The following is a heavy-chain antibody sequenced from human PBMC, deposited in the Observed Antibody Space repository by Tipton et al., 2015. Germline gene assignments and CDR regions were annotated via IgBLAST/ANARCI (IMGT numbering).Heavy chain of an antibody. V-gene: IGHV4-61*01. J-gene: IGHJ4*02. CDR1: GGSVSSGSSD. D-gene: IGHD3-10*01. CDR2: IYHSGST. Sequence: TLSLTCTVSGGSVSSGSSDWSWIRQPPGKGLEWIGYIYHSGSTNYNPSLKSRVTILLDTSKNQFSLRLSPVTAADTAVYYCARVLTGDFDFWGQGTLVTVSS. CDR3: ARVLTGDFDF.